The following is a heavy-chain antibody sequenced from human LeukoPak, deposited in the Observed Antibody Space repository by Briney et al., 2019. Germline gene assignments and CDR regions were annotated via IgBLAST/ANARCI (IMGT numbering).Heavy chain of an antibody. CDR3: AREGTYYDILTGYYSPLFDY. Sequence: SVKVSCKASGGTFSSYAISWVRQAPGQGLEWMGGIIPIFGTANYAQKFQGRVTITADESTSTAYMELSSLRSEDTAVYYCAREGTYYDILTGYYSPLFDYWGQGTLVTVSS. J-gene: IGHJ4*02. D-gene: IGHD3-9*01. CDR1: GGTFSSYA. V-gene: IGHV1-69*13. CDR2: IIPIFGTA.